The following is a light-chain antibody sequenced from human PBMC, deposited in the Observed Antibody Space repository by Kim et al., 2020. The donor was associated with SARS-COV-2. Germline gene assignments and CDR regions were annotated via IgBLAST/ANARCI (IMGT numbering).Light chain of an antibody. CDR1: QSISSS. CDR2: KAS. V-gene: IGKV1-5*03. J-gene: IGKJ1*01. Sequence: DIQMTQSPSTLSASVGDRVTITCRASQSISSSLAWYQQKPGKAPKLLIYKASSLESGVPSRFSGSGSGTEFTLTISSLQPDDFATYYCQQYNSYSRRFGQGTKVDIK. CDR3: QQYNSYSRR.